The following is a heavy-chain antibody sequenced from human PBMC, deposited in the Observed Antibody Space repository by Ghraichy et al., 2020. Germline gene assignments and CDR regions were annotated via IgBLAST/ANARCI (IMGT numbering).Heavy chain of an antibody. V-gene: IGHV3-21*01. D-gene: IGHD3-10*01. Sequence: GGSLRLSCAASGFTFSSYSMNWVRQAPGKGLEWVSSISSSSSYIYYADSVKGRFTISRDNAKNSLYLQMNSLRPEDTAVYYCARDSYYGLGKSVRFQHWGQGTLVTVSS. CDR1: GFTFSSYS. CDR3: ARDSYYGLGKSVRFQH. CDR2: ISSSSSYI. J-gene: IGHJ1*01.